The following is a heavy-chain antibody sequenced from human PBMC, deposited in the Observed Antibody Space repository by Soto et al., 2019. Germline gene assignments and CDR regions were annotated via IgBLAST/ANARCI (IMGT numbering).Heavy chain of an antibody. V-gene: IGHV1-69*13. D-gene: IGHD4-17*01. Sequence: SVKVSCKASGGTFSSYAISWVRQAPGQGLEWMGRIIPIFGTANYAQKFQGRVTITADESTSTVYMELSSLRSEDTAVYYCARDGLYGDYGHYWGQGTLVTVSS. CDR3: ARDGLYGDYGHY. CDR2: IIPIFGTA. J-gene: IGHJ4*02. CDR1: GGTFSSYA.